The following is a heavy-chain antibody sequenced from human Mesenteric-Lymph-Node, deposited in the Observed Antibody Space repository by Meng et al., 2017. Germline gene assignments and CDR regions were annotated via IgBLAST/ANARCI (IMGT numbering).Heavy chain of an antibody. CDR3: ARGPSLHGSGSDYY. CDR1: GFTFSSYA. Sequence: GESLKISCAASGFTFSSYAMHWVRQAPGKGLEWVAVISYDGSNKYYADSVKGRFTISRDNSKNTLYLQMNSLRSEDTAVYYCARGPSLHGSGSDYYWGQGTLVTVSS. CDR2: ISYDGSNK. D-gene: IGHD3-10*01. V-gene: IGHV3-30*04. J-gene: IGHJ4*02.